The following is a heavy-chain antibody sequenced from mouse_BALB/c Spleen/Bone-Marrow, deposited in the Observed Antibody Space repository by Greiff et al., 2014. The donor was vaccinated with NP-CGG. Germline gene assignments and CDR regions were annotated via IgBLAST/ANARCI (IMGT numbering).Heavy chain of an antibody. Sequence: EVQLQQSGPELVKPGASVKISCKASGYTFTDYNMHWVKQSHGKSLEWIGYIYPYNGGTGYNQKFKSKATLTVDNSSSTAYMELRSLTSEDSAVYYCARGGDRYDAWFAYWGQGTLVTVSA. CDR3: ARGGDRYDAWFAY. CDR1: GYTFTDYN. J-gene: IGHJ3*01. D-gene: IGHD2-14*01. V-gene: IGHV1S29*02. CDR2: IYPYNGGT.